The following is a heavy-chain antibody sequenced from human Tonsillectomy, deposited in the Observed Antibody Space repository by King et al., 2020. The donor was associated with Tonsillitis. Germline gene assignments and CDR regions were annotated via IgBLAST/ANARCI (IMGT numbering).Heavy chain of an antibody. J-gene: IGHJ6*02. CDR2: ISYDGSKT. CDR3: ARGGGSYENYGMDV. CDR1: GFTFRSYG. Sequence: VQLVESGGGAVQPGRSLRLSCAASGFTFRSYGMHWVRQAPGKGLEWVALISYDGSKTYYGGSVKGRLTMSRDNSKNTLYLEMNSLRAEDTAVYYCARGGGSYENYGMDVWGQGTTVTVSS. V-gene: IGHV3-33*05. D-gene: IGHD1-26*01.